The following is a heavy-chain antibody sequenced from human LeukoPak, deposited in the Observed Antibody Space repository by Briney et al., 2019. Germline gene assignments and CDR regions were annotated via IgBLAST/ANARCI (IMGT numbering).Heavy chain of an antibody. Sequence: PSETLSLTCTVSGGSISSYYWSWIRQPPGKGLEWIGYIYYSGSTNYNPSLKSRVTISVDTSKNQFSLKLSSVTAADTAVYYCARGWAVAGTGGAFDIWGQGTMVTVSS. CDR2: IYYSGST. D-gene: IGHD6-19*01. CDR3: ARGWAVAGTGGAFDI. J-gene: IGHJ3*02. CDR1: GGSISSYY. V-gene: IGHV4-59*08.